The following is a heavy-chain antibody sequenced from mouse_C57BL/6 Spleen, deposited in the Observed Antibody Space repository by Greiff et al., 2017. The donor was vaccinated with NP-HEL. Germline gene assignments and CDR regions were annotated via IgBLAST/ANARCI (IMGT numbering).Heavy chain of an antibody. J-gene: IGHJ1*03. V-gene: IGHV1-19*01. CDR3: AIRGYYGSSWYFDV. CDR1: GYTFTDYY. D-gene: IGHD1-1*01. Sequence: EVQLQQSGPVLVKPGASVKMSCKASGYTFTDYYMNWVKQSHGKSLEWIGVINPYNGGTSYNQKFKGKATLTVDKSSSTAYMELNSLTSEDSAVYYCAIRGYYGSSWYFDVWGTGTTVTVSS. CDR2: INPYNGGT.